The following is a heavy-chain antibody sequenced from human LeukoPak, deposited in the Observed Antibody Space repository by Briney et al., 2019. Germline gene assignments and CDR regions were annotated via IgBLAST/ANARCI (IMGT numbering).Heavy chain of an antibody. V-gene: IGHV1-8*01. J-gene: IGHJ4*02. CDR1: GYTFTSYD. Sequence: ASVKVSCKASGYTFTSYDINWVRQATGQGLEWMGWMNPNSGSTGYAQKFQGRVTMTRNTSISTAYMELSSLRSEDTAVYYCARSRRRLHSSGWFPLGYWGQGTLVTVSS. CDR3: ARSRRRLHSSGWFPLGY. CDR2: MNPNSGST. D-gene: IGHD6-19*01.